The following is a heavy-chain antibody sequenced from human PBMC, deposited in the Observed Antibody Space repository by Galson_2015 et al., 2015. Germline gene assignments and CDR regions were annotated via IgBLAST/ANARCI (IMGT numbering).Heavy chain of an antibody. Sequence: SLRLSCAASGFIFSTYEMNWVRQAPGKGLEWLSYISLSGNTIYYADSVKGRFTIPRDNAKNSLSLQMNSLRVEDTAVYYCARGGRSSGYWGQGTLVTVSS. D-gene: IGHD6-19*01. J-gene: IGHJ4*02. V-gene: IGHV3-48*03. CDR1: GFIFSTYE. CDR3: ARGGRSSGY. CDR2: ISLSGNTI.